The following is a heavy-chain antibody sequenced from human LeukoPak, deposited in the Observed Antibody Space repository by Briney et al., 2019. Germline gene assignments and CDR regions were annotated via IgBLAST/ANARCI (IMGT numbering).Heavy chain of an antibody. CDR2: IYYSGST. V-gene: IGHV4-39*01. Sequence: PSETLSLTCTVSGGSISSSSYYWGWIRQPPGKGLEWIGTIYYSGSTYYNPSLKSRVTISVDTSKNQFSLKLTSVTAADTAVYYCARRSGSYSLWGRGTLVTVSS. CDR3: ARRSGSYSL. D-gene: IGHD3-10*01. J-gene: IGHJ4*02. CDR1: GGSISSSSYY.